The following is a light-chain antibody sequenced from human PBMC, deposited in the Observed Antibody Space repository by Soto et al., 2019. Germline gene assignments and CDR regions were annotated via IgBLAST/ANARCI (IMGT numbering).Light chain of an antibody. CDR3: SSYAGSNNLV. V-gene: IGLV2-8*01. CDR1: SSDVGGYNY. J-gene: IGLJ1*01. Sequence: QSALTQPPSASGSPGQSVTISCTGTSSDVGGYNYVSWYQQHPGKAPKLMIYEVSKRPSGVPDRFSGSKSGNTASLTVSGLQAEDVADYYCSSYAGSNNLVFGTGSMLTVL. CDR2: EVS.